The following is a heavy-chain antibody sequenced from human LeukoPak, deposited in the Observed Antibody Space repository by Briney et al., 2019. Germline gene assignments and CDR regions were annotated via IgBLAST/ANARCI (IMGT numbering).Heavy chain of an antibody. CDR1: GFTLSSYW. J-gene: IGHJ4*02. D-gene: IGHD3-22*01. CDR2: IKQDGSEK. CDR3: ARSSGYYPPGWYYFDY. Sequence: PGGSLRLSCAASGFTLSSYWMSWVRQAPGKGLEWVANIKQDGSEKYYVDSVKGRFTISRDNAKNSLYLQMNSLRAEDTAVYYCARSSGYYPPGWYYFDYWGQGTLVTVSS. V-gene: IGHV3-7*01.